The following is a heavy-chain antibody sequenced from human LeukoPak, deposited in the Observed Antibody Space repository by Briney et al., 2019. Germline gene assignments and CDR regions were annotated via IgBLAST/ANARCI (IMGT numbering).Heavy chain of an antibody. D-gene: IGHD3-10*01. CDR1: GFTFSGYG. J-gene: IGHJ6*04. CDR2: ISYDGSNR. V-gene: IGHV3-30*18. CDR3: AKEVVRGVIPNPNYYYYGMDV. Sequence: PGGSLRLSCAASGFTFSGYGMHWVRQAPGKGLEWVAVISYDGSNRYYADSLKGRFTISRDNSKNTLYLQMNSLRAEDTAVYYCAKEVVRGVIPNPNYYYYGMDVWGKGTTVTVSS.